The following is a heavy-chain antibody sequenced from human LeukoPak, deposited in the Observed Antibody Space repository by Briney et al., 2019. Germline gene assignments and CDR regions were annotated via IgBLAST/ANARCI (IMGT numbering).Heavy chain of an antibody. D-gene: IGHD3-22*01. V-gene: IGHV3-48*02. CDR3: ARSNYDSSGYYYVGPFDY. CDR2: ISSSSSTI. CDR1: GFTFSSYS. J-gene: IGHJ4*02. Sequence: PGGSLRLSCAASGFTFSSYSMNWVRQAPGKGLEWVSYISSSSSTIYYADSVKGRFTISRDNAKNSLYLQMNSLRDEDTAVYYCARSNYDSSGYYYVGPFDYWGQGTLVTVSS.